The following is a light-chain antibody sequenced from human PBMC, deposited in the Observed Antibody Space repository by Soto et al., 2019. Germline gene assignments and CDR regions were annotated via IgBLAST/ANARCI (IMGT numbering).Light chain of an antibody. J-gene: IGKJ2*01. CDR1: QSVSSSY. CDR3: QQYGSSPPFT. Sequence: EIVLTQSPGTLSLSPGERATLSCRASQSVSSSYLAWYQQKPGQAPRLLIYGASSRATGIPDRFSGSGYGTDFTLTISRLEPEYCAVYYCQQYGSSPPFTVGQGTKLEIK. V-gene: IGKV3-20*01. CDR2: GAS.